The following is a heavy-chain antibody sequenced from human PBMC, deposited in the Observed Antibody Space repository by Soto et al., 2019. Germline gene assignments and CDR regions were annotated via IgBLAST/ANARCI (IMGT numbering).Heavy chain of an antibody. J-gene: IGHJ2*01. CDR1: GGSISSSSYF. CDR3: ASLLGYDSSGYYYAYWYFDL. D-gene: IGHD3-22*01. CDR2: IYYSGST. Sequence: SETLSLTCTVSGGSISSSSYFWGWIRQSPGRGLEWIGSIYYSGSTYYNPSLKSRVTISVDTSKSQFSLKLSFVTAADTAVYYCASLLGYDSSGYYYAYWYFDLWGRGTLVT. V-gene: IGHV4-39*01.